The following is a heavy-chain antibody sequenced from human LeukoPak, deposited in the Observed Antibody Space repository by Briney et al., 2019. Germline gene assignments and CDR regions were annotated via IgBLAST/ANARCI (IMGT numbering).Heavy chain of an antibody. D-gene: IGHD6-19*01. CDR1: GFTFSNYA. CDR3: AKGLAGSSGWYNDYFDS. J-gene: IGHJ4*02. CDR2: ISGSGDRT. V-gene: IGHV3-23*01. Sequence: AGGSLRLSCAASGFTFSNYAMNWVRQTPGKGLEWVSAISGSGDRTYYVVSVKGRFTISRDDSKSTLYLQMNNLRDEDTAVYYCAKGLAGSSGWYNDYFDSWGQGTLVTVSS.